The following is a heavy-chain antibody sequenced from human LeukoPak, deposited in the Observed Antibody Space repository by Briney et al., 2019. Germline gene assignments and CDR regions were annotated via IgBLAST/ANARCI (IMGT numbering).Heavy chain of an antibody. D-gene: IGHD2-15*01. CDR1: GGSICSYY. V-gene: IGHV4-59*01. J-gene: IGHJ5*02. Sequence: PSETLSLTCTVSGGSICSYYWSWIRQPPGKGLEWIGYIYYSGSTNYNPSLKSRVTISVDTSKNQFSLKLSSVTAADTAVYYCARLISRWFDPWGQGTLVTVSS. CDR2: IYYSGST. CDR3: ARLISRWFDP.